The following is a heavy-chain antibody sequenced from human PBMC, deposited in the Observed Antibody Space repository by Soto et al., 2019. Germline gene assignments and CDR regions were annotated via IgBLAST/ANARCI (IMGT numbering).Heavy chain of an antibody. CDR2: IIPIFGTA. Sequence: GASVKVSCKASGGTFSSYAISWVRQAPGQGLEWMGGIIPIFGTANYAQKFQGRVTITADESTSTAYMELSSLRSEDTAVYYCARGSNYYGSGGMDVWGQGTTVTVSS. CDR3: ARGSNYYGSGGMDV. V-gene: IGHV1-69*13. CDR1: GGTFSSYA. J-gene: IGHJ6*02. D-gene: IGHD3-10*01.